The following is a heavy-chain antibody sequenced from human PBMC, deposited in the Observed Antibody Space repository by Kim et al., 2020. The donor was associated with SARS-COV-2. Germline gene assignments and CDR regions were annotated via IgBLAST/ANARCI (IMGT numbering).Heavy chain of an antibody. CDR3: ARDLAPRWYFDL. J-gene: IGHJ2*01. Sequence: NYNPYLKTRVTISGATSKNQFSLKLSAVTAADTAVYYCARDLAPRWYFDLWGRGTLVTVSS. V-gene: IGHV4-59*01.